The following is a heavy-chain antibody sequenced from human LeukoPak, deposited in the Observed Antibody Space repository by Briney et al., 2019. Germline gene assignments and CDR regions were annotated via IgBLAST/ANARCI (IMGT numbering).Heavy chain of an antibody. CDR3: ARAKIRVEVLRFLEWSLDY. Sequence: SVKVSCKASGGTFSSYAISWVRQAPGQGLEWMGGIIPIFGTANYAQKFQGRVTITADESTSTAYMELSSLRSEDTAVYYCARAKIRVEVLRFLEWSLDYWGQGTLVTVSS. J-gene: IGHJ4*02. CDR1: GGTFSSYA. D-gene: IGHD3-3*01. V-gene: IGHV1-69*01. CDR2: IIPIFGTA.